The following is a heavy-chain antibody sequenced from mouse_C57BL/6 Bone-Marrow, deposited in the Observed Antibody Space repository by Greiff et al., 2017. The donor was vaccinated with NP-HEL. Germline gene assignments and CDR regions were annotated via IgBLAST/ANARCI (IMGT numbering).Heavy chain of an antibody. V-gene: IGHV1-42*01. J-gene: IGHJ4*01. CDR1: GYSFTGYY. Sequence: EVQLQQSGPELVKPGASVKISCKASGYSFTGYYMNWVKQSPEKSLEWIGEINPSTGGTTYNQKFKAKATLPVDKSSSTAYMQLKSLTSEDSAVYYCARGPYLYAMDYWGQGTSVTVSS. CDR2: INPSTGGT. CDR3: ARGPYLYAMDY.